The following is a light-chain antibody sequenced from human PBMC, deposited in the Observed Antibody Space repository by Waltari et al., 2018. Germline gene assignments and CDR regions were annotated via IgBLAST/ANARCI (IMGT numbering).Light chain of an antibody. V-gene: IGLV3-21*01. J-gene: IGLJ2*01. CDR2: YNR. Sequence: SYELTQPPSVSVSPGQTARITCGGDNLGNKYVHWYQQKPGQAPVLVMYYNRDRPSGIPDRFSGSISGITATLSISGVGAGDEADYYCQVWDINSEHPYIFGGGTRLTVL. CDR1: NLGNKY. CDR3: QVWDINSEHPYI.